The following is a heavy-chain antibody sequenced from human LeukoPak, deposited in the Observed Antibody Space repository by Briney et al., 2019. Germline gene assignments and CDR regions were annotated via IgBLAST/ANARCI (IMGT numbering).Heavy chain of an antibody. V-gene: IGHV3-11*04. CDR3: ARDWPYSNYHYCFDY. CDR2: ISSSGSTI. J-gene: IGHJ4*02. CDR1: GFTFSDYY. Sequence: PGGSLRLSCAASGFTFSDYYMSWIRQAPGKGLEWVSYISSSGSTIYYADSVKGRFTISRDNAKNSLYLQMNSLRAEDTAVYYCARDWPYSNYHYCFDYWGQGTLVTVSS. D-gene: IGHD4-11*01.